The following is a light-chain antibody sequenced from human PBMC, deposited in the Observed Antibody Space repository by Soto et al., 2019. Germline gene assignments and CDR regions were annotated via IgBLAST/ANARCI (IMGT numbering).Light chain of an antibody. V-gene: IGKV1-17*01. CDR2: AAS. CDR3: LQHNTYPYT. Sequence: DIQMTQSPSSLSASVGDRVTITCRASQGISNLLGWFQHKPGKAPKRLIYAASSLQGGVPSRFSVSGSGTEFTLTIPGLQPEDFADYYCLQHNTYPYTFGQGTKLEIK. J-gene: IGKJ2*01. CDR1: QGISNL.